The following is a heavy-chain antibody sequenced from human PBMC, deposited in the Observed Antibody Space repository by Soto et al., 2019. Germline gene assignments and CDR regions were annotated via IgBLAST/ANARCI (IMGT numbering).Heavy chain of an antibody. CDR3: ASYRSYSGYDPLTYYYYGMDV. CDR1: GYSFTSYW. Sequence: GESLKISCKGSGYSFTSYWISWVRQMPGKGLEWMGRIDPSDSYTNYSPSFQGHVTISADKSISTAYLQWSSLKASDTAMYYCASYRSYSGYDPLTYYYYGMDVWGQGTTVTVSS. V-gene: IGHV5-10-1*01. D-gene: IGHD5-12*01. CDR2: IDPSDSYT. J-gene: IGHJ6*02.